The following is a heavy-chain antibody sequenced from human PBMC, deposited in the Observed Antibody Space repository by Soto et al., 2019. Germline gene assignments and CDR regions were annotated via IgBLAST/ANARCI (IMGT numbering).Heavy chain of an antibody. CDR2: IYYSGST. V-gene: IGHV4-59*01. CDR3: ARYRAAPPGAYYYGMDV. J-gene: IGHJ6*02. Sequence: SETLSLTCTVSRGYISRYYWSWNRQPPGGGLEWIGYIYYSGSTNYTPSLKSRVTISVDTSKNQFSLKLSSVTAADTAVYYCARYRAAPPGAYYYGMDVWGQGTTVTVSS. CDR1: RGYISRYY. D-gene: IGHD6-6*01.